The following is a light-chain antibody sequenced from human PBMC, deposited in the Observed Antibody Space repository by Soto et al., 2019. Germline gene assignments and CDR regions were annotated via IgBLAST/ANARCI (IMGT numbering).Light chain of an antibody. CDR3: QHGYRTPRT. CDR1: QSISTY. V-gene: IGKV1-39*01. CDR2: AAS. Sequence: DIQMTQSPSSLSASVGDRVTITCRASQSISTYLHWYQQKPGKAPNLLIYAASTLQSGFPSRFSGSGSGTDFTLTISSLQPEDFATYFCQHGYRTPRTFGGGTKVDIK. J-gene: IGKJ4*01.